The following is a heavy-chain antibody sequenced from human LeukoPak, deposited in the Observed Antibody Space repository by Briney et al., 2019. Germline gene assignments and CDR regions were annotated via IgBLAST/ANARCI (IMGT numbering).Heavy chain of an antibody. J-gene: IGHJ4*02. V-gene: IGHV4-30-4*01. CDR1: GGSISSGDYY. CDR3: ASDLRYYYDSSGYYDY. Sequence: SETLSLTCTVSGGSISSGDYYWRWIRQPPGKGLEWIGYIYYSGSTYYNPSLKSRVTISVDTSKNQFSLKLSSVTAADTAVYYCASDLRYYYDSSGYYDYWGQGTLVTVSS. D-gene: IGHD3-22*01. CDR2: IYYSGST.